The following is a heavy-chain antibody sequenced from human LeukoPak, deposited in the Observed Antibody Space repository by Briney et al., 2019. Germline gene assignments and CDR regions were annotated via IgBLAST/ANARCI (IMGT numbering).Heavy chain of an antibody. D-gene: IGHD6-13*01. CDR3: ARVTGYMTEDYFDY. Sequence: SETLSLTCTVSGGSINSYYWSWIRQPPGKGLEWIGYIYYSGSTNYNPSLKNRVTISVDTSKNQFSLRLSSVTAADTAVYYCARVTGYMTEDYFDYWGQGTLVTVSS. CDR2: IYYSGST. V-gene: IGHV4-59*01. CDR1: GGSINSYY. J-gene: IGHJ4*02.